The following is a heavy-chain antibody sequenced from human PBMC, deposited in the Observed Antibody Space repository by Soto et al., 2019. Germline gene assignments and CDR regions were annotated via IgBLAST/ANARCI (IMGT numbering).Heavy chain of an antibody. Sequence: QVQLVQSGAEVKKPGSSVKVSCKAPGGTFSSYAISWVRQAPGQGLEWMGGIIPIFGTANYAQKFQGRVTITADESTSTGYMELSSLRSEDTAVYYCARSHGGSRCPDIYYYYYYGMDVWGQGITVTVSS. CDR2: IIPIFGTA. CDR1: GGTFSSYA. CDR3: ARSHGGSRCPDIYYYYYYGMDV. J-gene: IGHJ6*02. D-gene: IGHD2-15*01. V-gene: IGHV1-69*19.